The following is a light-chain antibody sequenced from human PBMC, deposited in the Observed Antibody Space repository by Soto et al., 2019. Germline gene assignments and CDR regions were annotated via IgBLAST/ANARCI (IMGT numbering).Light chain of an antibody. J-gene: IGLJ1*01. V-gene: IGLV2-14*01. CDR3: SSYTSSSTLFV. CDR1: RSDFGGYNY. Sequence: SVLTQPVSVSCFPLPCITISSTGTRSDFGGYNYISWYQQHQGKGPKLMIYDVSNRRSGVSNRFSGSKSGNTASLTISGLQAEDEADYYCSSYTSSSTLFVCGTGTKVTVL. CDR2: DVS.